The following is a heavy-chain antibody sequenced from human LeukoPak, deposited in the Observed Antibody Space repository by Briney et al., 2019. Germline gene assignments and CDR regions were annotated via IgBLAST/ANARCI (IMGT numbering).Heavy chain of an antibody. J-gene: IGHJ5*02. V-gene: IGHV4-34*01. D-gene: IGHD6-25*01. CDR1: GASFSGYS. CDR3: ARERVVSDYNWFDP. Sequence: PSETLSLTCAVHGASFSGYSWSWVCQSPGKGLEWIGEVNRVGYTIYNPSLKSRVTISIDTSTTQFSLRLTSVTVADTAVYFCARERVVSDYNWFDPWGQGTPVTVSS. CDR2: VNRVGYT.